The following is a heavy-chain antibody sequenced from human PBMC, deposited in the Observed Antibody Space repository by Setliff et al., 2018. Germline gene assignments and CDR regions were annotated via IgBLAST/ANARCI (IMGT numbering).Heavy chain of an antibody. CDR1: GFTISNYW. CDR3: AREVWNIYDNDNSWSGYSDH. D-gene: IGHD3-3*01. J-gene: IGHJ4*02. Sequence: GGSLRLSCVASGFTISNYWMAWVRQAPGKGLEWVADTRQDGTNKYYVDSVKGRFTISRDNAKNSLYLQMNSLRAEDTALYYCAREVWNIYDNDNSWSGYSDHWGQGTLVTVSS. V-gene: IGHV3-7*03. CDR2: TRQDGTNK.